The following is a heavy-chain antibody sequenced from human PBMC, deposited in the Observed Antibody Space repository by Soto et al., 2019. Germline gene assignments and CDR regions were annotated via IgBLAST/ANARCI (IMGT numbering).Heavy chain of an antibody. Sequence: VKVCCKASGYTLSIYGISWVRKAPGQGLEWKGGIIPIFGTANYAQKFQGRVTITADESTSTSYMELSSLRSEDTAVYYCARKEGYCSGGSCYYGMDVWGQGNTVTVSS. V-gene: IGHV1-69*13. CDR3: ARKEGYCSGGSCYYGMDV. CDR2: IIPIFGTA. D-gene: IGHD2-15*01. CDR1: GYTLSIYG. J-gene: IGHJ6*02.